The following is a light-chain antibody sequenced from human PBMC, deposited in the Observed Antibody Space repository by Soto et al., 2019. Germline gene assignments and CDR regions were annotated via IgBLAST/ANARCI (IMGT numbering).Light chain of an antibody. J-gene: IGKJ2*01. CDR3: QQYNNWPPYT. CDR2: GAS. Sequence: EIVMTQSPATLSVSPGERATLSCRASQSVSSKLAWYQQRPGQAPRLLIYGASTRATGIPARFSGSGSGTEFTLTISSLQSEDFAVYYCQQYNNWPPYTVGQGPKLEIK. V-gene: IGKV3-15*01. CDR1: QSVSSK.